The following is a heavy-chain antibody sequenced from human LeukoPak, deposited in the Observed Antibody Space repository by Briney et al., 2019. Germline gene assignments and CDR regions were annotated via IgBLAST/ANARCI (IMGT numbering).Heavy chain of an antibody. CDR2: ISYDGSNK. J-gene: IGHJ3*02. V-gene: IGHV3-30-3*01. CDR3: ARGPYYNILTGYYNDAFDI. CDR1: GLTFSSYA. D-gene: IGHD3-9*01. Sequence: GGSLRLSCAASGLTFSSYAMHWVRQAPGKGLEWVAVISYDGSNKYYADSVKGRFTISRDNSKNTLYLQMNSLRAEDTAVYYCARGPYYNILTGYYNDAFDIWGQGTMVTVSS.